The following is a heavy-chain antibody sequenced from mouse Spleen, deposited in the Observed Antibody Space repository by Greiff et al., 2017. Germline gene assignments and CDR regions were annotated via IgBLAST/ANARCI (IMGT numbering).Heavy chain of an antibody. V-gene: IGHV1-39*01. J-gene: IGHJ3*01. D-gene: IGHD4-1*01. Sequence: VQLQQSGPELVKPGASVKISCKASGYSFTDYNMNWVKQSTGKSLEWIGVINPNYGTTSYNQKFKGKATLTVDQSSSTAYMQLNSLTSEDSAVYYCAKLGQGPGSWFAYWGQGTLVTVSA. CDR2: INPNYGTT. CDR3: AKLGQGPGSWFAY. CDR1: GYSFTDYN.